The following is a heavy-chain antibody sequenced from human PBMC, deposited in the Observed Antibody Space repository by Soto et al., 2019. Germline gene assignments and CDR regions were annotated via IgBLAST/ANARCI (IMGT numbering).Heavy chain of an antibody. Sequence: SETLSLTCPVSGGSISSSNWWSWDRPPPGKGLEWIGEINHSGSTNYNPSLKSRVTISVDTSKNQFSLKLSSVTAADTAVYYCARLIGSGWINPENWFDPWGQGTLVTVSS. J-gene: IGHJ5*02. CDR1: GGSISSSNW. CDR2: INHSGST. CDR3: ARLIGSGWINPENWFDP. V-gene: IGHV4-4*02. D-gene: IGHD6-19*01.